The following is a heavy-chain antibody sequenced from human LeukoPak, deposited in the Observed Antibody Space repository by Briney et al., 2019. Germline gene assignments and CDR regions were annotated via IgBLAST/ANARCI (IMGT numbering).Heavy chain of an antibody. V-gene: IGHV3-23*01. Sequence: PGESLRLSCAASGFSFSTYAMSWVRQAPARGPEWVSSTRGGGETFYADSVKGRFTLSRDDSRNTVHLQLNNLRVEDTAIYYCAKANWVSNADAVWWGQGTQVTVSS. CDR1: GFSFSTYA. CDR3: AKANWVSNADAVW. CDR2: TRGGGET. J-gene: IGHJ4*02. D-gene: IGHD1-1*01.